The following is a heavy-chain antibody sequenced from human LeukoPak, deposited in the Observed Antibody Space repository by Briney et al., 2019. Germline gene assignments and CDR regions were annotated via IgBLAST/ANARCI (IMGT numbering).Heavy chain of an antibody. CDR3: ARRRYYDILTGYPLDY. J-gene: IGHJ4*02. D-gene: IGHD3-9*01. CDR1: GGSISSSSYY. CDR2: IYYSGST. V-gene: IGHV4-39*01. Sequence: PSETLSLTCTVSGGSISSSSYYWGWIRQPPGTGLEWIGSIYYSGSTYYNPSLKSRVTISVDTSKNQFSLKLSSVTAADTAVYYCARRRYYDILTGYPLDYWGQGTLVTVSS.